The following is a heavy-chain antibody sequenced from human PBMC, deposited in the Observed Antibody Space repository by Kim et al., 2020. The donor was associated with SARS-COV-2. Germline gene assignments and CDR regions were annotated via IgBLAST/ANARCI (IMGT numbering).Heavy chain of an antibody. J-gene: IGHJ4*02. CDR3: AKDMEYYDSSGPFDY. Sequence: GGSLRLSCAASGFTFGDYAMHWVRQAPGKGLEWVSGISWNSGSIGYADSVKGRFTISRDNAKNSLYLQMNSLRAEDTALYYCAKDMEYYDSSGPFDYWGQGTLVTVSS. CDR1: GFTFGDYA. D-gene: IGHD3-22*01. V-gene: IGHV3-9*01. CDR2: ISWNSGSI.